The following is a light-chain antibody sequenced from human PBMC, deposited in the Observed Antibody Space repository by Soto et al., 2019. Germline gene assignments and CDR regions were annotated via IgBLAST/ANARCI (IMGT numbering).Light chain of an antibody. CDR3: LLSHGAAQV. Sequence: QAVVTQEPSLTVSPGGTFTLTCASSTGAVTSDYYPNWLQQKPGQAPRSLIHSTYTRHFWTPARFSVSLLAGKADLTVSDVQAEDEADYYCLLSHGAAQVFGGGTKVAVL. CDR2: STY. CDR1: TGAVTSDYY. V-gene: IGLV7-43*01. J-gene: IGLJ3*02.